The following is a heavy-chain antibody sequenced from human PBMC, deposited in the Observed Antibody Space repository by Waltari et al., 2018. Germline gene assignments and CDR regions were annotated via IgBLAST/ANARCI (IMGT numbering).Heavy chain of an antibody. CDR1: GGPMHGYF. CDR3: AREIYGGNSRPFDF. CDR2: IYYSGST. D-gene: IGHD2-21*02. V-gene: IGHV4-59*01. J-gene: IGHJ4*02. Sequence: QVQLQESGPGLVKPSETLPLTCTVSGGPMHGYFWHWIRQPPGKGLEWIGYIYYSGSTDYDPSLKSRVTISVDTSKNQFSLRLTSVTSADTAFYYCAREIYGGNSRPFDFWGQGALVTVSS.